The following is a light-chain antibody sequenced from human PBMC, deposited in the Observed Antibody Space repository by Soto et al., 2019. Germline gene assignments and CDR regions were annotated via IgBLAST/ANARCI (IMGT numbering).Light chain of an antibody. CDR1: QGISNY. CDR2: AAS. V-gene: IGKV1-27*01. CDR3: QKYNSAPLT. J-gene: IGKJ4*01. Sequence: DIQMTQSPSSLSASVGDRVTITCRVSQGISNYLAWYQQKPGKVPKLLIYAASTLQSGVPSRFSGSGSGTDFTLTISSLQPEDVATYYCQKYNSAPLTFCGGTKVEIK.